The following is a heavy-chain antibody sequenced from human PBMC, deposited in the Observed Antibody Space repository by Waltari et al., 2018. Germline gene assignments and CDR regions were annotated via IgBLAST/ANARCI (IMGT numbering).Heavy chain of an antibody. D-gene: IGHD4-17*01. CDR3: ARRGYGTGYYFDY. CDR2: IKQDGSEK. Sequence: MSWVRQAPGKGLEWVANIKQDGSEKYYVDSVKGRFTISRDNAKNSLYLQMNSLRAEDTAVYYCARRGYGTGYYFDYWGQGTLVTVSS. V-gene: IGHV3-7*01. J-gene: IGHJ4*02.